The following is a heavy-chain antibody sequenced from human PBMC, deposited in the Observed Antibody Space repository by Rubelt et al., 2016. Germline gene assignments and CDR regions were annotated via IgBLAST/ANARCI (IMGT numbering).Heavy chain of an antibody. CDR2: LFHSGYA. J-gene: IGHJ5*02. D-gene: IGHD2-21*02. Sequence: QLRLQESGPGLVKPSETLSLTCTVSGGSIRTASFYWGWIRQPPGKGLEWIGSLFHSGYADYSPSLKSRVTISLDPSKNPFPLTLGSPTAADTAVYFCARHELTDTGDRTWRDPWGQGTLVTVSS. V-gene: IGHV4-39*01. CDR3: ARHELTDTGDRTWRDP. CDR1: GGSIRTASFY.